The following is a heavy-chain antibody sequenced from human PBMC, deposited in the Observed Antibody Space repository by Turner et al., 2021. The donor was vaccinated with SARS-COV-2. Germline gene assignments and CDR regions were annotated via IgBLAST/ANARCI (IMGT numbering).Heavy chain of an antibody. J-gene: IGHJ4*01. Sequence: VQLVESGRGVVQPGRSLRLSCASPGFTFSSYGMHWVGQAPGKGLEGEEVTSYEGSDKNYANSVKGRFTISRDNSKNKLYQQVNSLKAKDTGVDDRAKQYGPNCSGGSCYGESFDFWGQGTMVTVSS. CDR2: TSYEGSDK. CDR1: GFTFSSYG. V-gene: IGHV3-30*18. D-gene: IGHD2-15*01. CDR3: AKQYGPNCSGGSCYGESFDF.